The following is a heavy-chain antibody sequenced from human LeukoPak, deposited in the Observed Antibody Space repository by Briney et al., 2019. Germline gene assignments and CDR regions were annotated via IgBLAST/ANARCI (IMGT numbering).Heavy chain of an antibody. CDR1: GYSISSGYY. D-gene: IGHD6-19*01. V-gene: IGHV4-61*05. CDR2: IYYSGST. J-gene: IGHJ4*02. CDR3: ARGAGCSSGWYFLR. Sequence: SETLSLTCTVSGYSISSGYYWGWIRQPPGKGLEWIGYIYYSGSTNYNPSLKSRVTISVDTSKNQFSLKLSSVTAADTAVYYCARGAGCSSGWYFLRWGQGTLVTVSS.